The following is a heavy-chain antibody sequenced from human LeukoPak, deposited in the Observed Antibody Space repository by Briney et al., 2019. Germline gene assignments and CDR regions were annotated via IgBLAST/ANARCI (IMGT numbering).Heavy chain of an antibody. D-gene: IGHD1-26*01. CDR1: GFTFSSYA. CDR2: ISGSGGST. CDR3: AKHLALVGATTTYDY. J-gene: IGHJ4*02. V-gene: IGHV3-23*01. Sequence: GGSLRLSCAASGFTFSSYAMSWVRQAPGKGLEWVSAISGSGGSTYYADSVKGRFTISRGNSKNTLYLQMNSLRAEDTAVYYCAKHLALVGATTTYDYWGQGTLVIVSS.